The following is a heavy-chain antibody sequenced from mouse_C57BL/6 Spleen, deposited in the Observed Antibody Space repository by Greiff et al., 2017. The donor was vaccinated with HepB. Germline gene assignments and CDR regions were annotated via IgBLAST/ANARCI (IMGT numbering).Heavy chain of an antibody. D-gene: IGHD1-1*01. CDR1: GYTFTSYW. Sequence: QVQLQQPGAELVKPGASVKMSCKASGYTFTSYWITWVKQRPGQGLEWIGDIYPGSGSTNYNEKFKSKATLTVDTSSSTAYMQLSSLTSEDSAVYYCARGGAYYYGSSIYYFDYWGQGTTLTVSS. V-gene: IGHV1-55*01. CDR2: IYPGSGST. J-gene: IGHJ2*01. CDR3: ARGGAYYYGSSIYYFDY.